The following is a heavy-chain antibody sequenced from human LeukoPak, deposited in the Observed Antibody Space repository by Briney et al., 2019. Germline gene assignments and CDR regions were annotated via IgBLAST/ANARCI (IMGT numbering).Heavy chain of an antibody. V-gene: IGHV3-23*01. D-gene: IGHD6-19*01. J-gene: IGHJ4*02. CDR1: GFTFSSYA. CDR3: AKVHRQWLHFDY. CDR2: ISGSGDST. Sequence: GGSLRLSCAASGFTFSSYAMSWVRQAPGKGLEWVSGISGSGDSTYYADSVKGRFTISRDNSKNTLYLQMNSLRAEDTAVYYCAKVHRQWLHFDYWGQGTLVTVSS.